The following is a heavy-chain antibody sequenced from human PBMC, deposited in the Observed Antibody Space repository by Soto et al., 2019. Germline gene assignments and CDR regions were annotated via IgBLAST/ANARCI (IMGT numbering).Heavy chain of an antibody. V-gene: IGHV1-18*01. CDR1: DNTFTYYG. CDR2: ISGYNANT. D-gene: IGHD2-8*02. CDR3: AAPGGNHFGMDV. J-gene: IGHJ6*02. Sequence: ASVKVSCKSFDNTFTYYGINWVRQAPGQGLEWLGWISGYNANTKEAQKFRDRVSMTADTSTRTAYLEVRSLTSDDTGVYFCAAPGGNHFGMDVWGQGTTVTVSS.